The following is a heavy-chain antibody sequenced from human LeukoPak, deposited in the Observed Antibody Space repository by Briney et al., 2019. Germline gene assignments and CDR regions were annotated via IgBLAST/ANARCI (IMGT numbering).Heavy chain of an antibody. Sequence: GASVKVSCKASGYTFINYGISWVRQAPGQGLEWMGWISGHNGHTNYAQNVQGRVTMTTETSTSTAYMELRSLTSDDTAVYYCARDQGRFGAAAAGRDNDYWGQGTLVTVSS. V-gene: IGHV1-18*01. CDR1: GYTFINYG. CDR2: ISGHNGHT. D-gene: IGHD6-13*01. CDR3: ARDQGRFGAAAAGRDNDY. J-gene: IGHJ4*02.